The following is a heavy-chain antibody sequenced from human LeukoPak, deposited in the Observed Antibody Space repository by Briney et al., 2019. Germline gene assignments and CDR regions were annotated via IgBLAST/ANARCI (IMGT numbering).Heavy chain of an antibody. Sequence: SETLSLTCSVSGGSISSYYWSWIRQPLGKGLEWIGYIYSSGSTNYNPSLKSRVTISGDTSKNQFSLRLSSVTAADTAVYYCVRVVPAARFGMDVWGQGTTVTVSS. D-gene: IGHD2-2*01. J-gene: IGHJ6*02. CDR1: GGSISSYY. V-gene: IGHV4-59*01. CDR2: IYSSGST. CDR3: VRVVPAARFGMDV.